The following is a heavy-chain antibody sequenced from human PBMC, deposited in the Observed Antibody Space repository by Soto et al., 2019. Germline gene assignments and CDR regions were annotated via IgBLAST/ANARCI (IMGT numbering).Heavy chain of an antibody. CDR2: IDVGSANA. Sequence: PVKVSCKTSGFTFSSSAVHLVRQARGHRLQWIGWIDVGSANANYAHMLQERVTISRDMSTSTAYMELNSLRAEDTAVYYCAKEKISTSCCNWFDPWGQGTLVTVSS. V-gene: IGHV1-58*01. CDR1: GFTFSSSA. CDR3: AKEKISTSCCNWFDP. D-gene: IGHD2-2*01. J-gene: IGHJ5*02.